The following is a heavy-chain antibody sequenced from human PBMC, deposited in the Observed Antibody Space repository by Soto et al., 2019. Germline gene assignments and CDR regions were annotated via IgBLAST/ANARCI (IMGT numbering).Heavy chain of an antibody. Sequence: ASVKVSCKASGYTFTGYDMHWVRQAPGQGLEWMGWINPNSGGTNYAQKFQGWVTMTRDTSISTAYMELSRLRSDDTAVYYCAVITMVRGVLSTPICGQGTMVTVS. D-gene: IGHD3-10*01. CDR1: GYTFTGYD. CDR3: AVITMVRGVLSTPI. CDR2: INPNSGGT. V-gene: IGHV1-2*04. J-gene: IGHJ3*02.